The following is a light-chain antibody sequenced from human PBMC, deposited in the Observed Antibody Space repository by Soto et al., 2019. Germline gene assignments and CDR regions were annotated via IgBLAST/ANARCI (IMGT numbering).Light chain of an antibody. CDR2: VGS. J-gene: IGKJ1*01. CDR3: MQALQTPWT. Sequence: DIVMTQSPLSLSVTPGEPAAISCRSSQSLRQSNGYNYLDWYLQKPGQSPQLLIYVGSTRAPGVPDRFRGTGSGTDFTLKISRVQTEDVGVYYCMQALQTPWTFGQGTKVEI. V-gene: IGKV2-28*01. CDR1: QSLRQSNGYNY.